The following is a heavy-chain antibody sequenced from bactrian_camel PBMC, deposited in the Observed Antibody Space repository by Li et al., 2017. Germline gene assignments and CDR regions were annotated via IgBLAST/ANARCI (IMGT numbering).Heavy chain of an antibody. CDR1: GFALSAKC. Sequence: QVQLVESGGGPVQAGGSLRLSCKVSGFALSAKCMGWSRQAPGKEREGIAAIDADGTTTYADSVKGRFTISRDSDKNILYLQMNSLKPEDSAMYYCAADVDPLIRARMTIIEALGVDWGPNHWGQGTQVTVS. CDR3: AADVDPLIRARMTIIEALGVDWGPNH. V-gene: IGHV3S53*01. D-gene: IGHD3*01. CDR2: IDADGTT. J-gene: IGHJ4*01.